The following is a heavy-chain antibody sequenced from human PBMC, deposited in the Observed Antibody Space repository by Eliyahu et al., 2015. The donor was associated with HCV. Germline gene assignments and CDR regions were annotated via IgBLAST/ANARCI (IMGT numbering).Heavy chain of an antibody. J-gene: IGHJ6*02. CDR3: ARGPQYYDFWSGYSSYYGMDV. D-gene: IGHD3-3*01. Sequence: EVQLVESGGGLVQPGGSLRLSCAAXGFTVSSNYMSWVRQAPGKGLEWVSVIYSGGSTYYADSVKGRFTISRDNSKNTLYLQMNSLRAEDTAVYYCARGPQYYDFWSGYSSYYGMDVWGQGTTVTVSS. CDR2: IYSGGST. V-gene: IGHV3-66*01. CDR1: GFTVSSNY.